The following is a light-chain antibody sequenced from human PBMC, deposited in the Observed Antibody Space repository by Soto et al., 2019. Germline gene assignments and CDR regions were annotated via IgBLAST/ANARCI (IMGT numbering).Light chain of an antibody. J-gene: IGKJ2*01. CDR2: ASS. CDR1: QGVGNF. V-gene: IGKV1-17*03. Sequence: DIQMTQSPSAMSASVGDRITITCRASQGVGNFLAWFQQYPGKVPKRLISASSSLQSGVPSRFSGSGSGTEFTLTLSSLQPEDSATYYWLQHYSFPYTFGQGTKLEIK. CDR3: LQHYSFPYT.